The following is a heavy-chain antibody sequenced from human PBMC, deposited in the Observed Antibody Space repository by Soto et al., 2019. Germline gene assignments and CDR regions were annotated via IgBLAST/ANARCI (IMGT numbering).Heavy chain of an antibody. Sequence: QVQLQESGPGLVKPSQTLSLTCTVSGGSISSGDYYWSWIRHHPGKGLEWIGYIYSSGSTYYNPSLRSRVTISADTSKNRFSLRLSSVTAAYTAVYYCVRDYDYDTSRNDAFDIWGQGTMVTVSS. J-gene: IGHJ3*02. CDR2: IYSSGST. V-gene: IGHV4-31*03. CDR1: GGSISSGDYY. D-gene: IGHD3-22*01. CDR3: VRDYDYDTSRNDAFDI.